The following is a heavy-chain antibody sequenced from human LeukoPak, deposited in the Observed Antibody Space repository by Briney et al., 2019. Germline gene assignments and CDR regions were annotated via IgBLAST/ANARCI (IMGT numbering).Heavy chain of an antibody. CDR1: GGSISSGGYY. CDR3: ARSQGLDSFDY. Sequence: SETLPLTCTVSGGSISSGGYYWSWIRQPPGKGLEWIGYIYHSGSTYYNPSLKSRVTISVDRSKNQFSLKLSSVTAADTAVYYCARSQGLDSFDYWGQGTLVTVPS. J-gene: IGHJ4*02. CDR2: IYHSGST. D-gene: IGHD6-19*01. V-gene: IGHV4-30-2*02.